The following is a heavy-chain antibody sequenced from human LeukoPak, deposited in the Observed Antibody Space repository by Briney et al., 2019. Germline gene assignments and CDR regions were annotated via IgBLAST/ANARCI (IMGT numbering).Heavy chain of an antibody. CDR2: IYSGGST. Sequence: GGSLRLSCAASGFTVSSNYMSWVRQAPGRGLEWVSVIYSGGSTYYADSVKGRFTISRDNSKNTLYLQMNSLRAEDTAAYYCARASRPFDYYDSSGYDYWGQGTLVTVSS. J-gene: IGHJ4*02. CDR1: GFTVSSNY. CDR3: ARASRPFDYYDSSGYDY. D-gene: IGHD3-22*01. V-gene: IGHV3-53*01.